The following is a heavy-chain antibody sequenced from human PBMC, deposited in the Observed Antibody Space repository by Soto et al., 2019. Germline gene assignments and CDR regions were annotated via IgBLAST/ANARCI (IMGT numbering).Heavy chain of an antibody. D-gene: IGHD4-17*01. Sequence: GGSLRLSCSASGFTFSMFSMHWVRQAPGKGLEYVSGISSNGDSTYYADSVKGRFTISRDNSKNTLYLQMSSLRAVDTAVYYCVHPRSTVQIPPTWGQGTLVTVSS. CDR1: GFTFSMFS. CDR3: VHPRSTVQIPPT. J-gene: IGHJ5*02. CDR2: ISSNGDST. V-gene: IGHV3-64D*06.